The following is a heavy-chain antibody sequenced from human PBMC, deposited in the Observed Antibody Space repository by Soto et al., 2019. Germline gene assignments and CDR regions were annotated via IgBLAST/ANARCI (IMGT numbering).Heavy chain of an antibody. D-gene: IGHD6-13*01. CDR2: IYHSGST. V-gene: IGHV4-4*01. J-gene: IGHJ5*02. Sequence: QVQLQESGPGLVKPSGTLSLTCAVSSGSISSSNWWSWVRQPPGKGLEWIGEIYHSGSTNYNPSLKSRVTISVDKSKNQFSLKLSSVTAADTAVYCCASTSIAATRGRWFDPWGQGTLVTVSS. CDR3: ASTSIAATRGRWFDP. CDR1: SGSISSSNW.